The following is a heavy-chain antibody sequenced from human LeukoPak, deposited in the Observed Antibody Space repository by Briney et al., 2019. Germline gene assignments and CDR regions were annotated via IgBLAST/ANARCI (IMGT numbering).Heavy chain of an antibody. V-gene: IGHV1-69*13. J-gene: IGHJ5*02. CDR2: IIPIFGTA. CDR3: ARDSNPQGSSVMGGYNL. D-gene: IGHD5-12*01. CDR1: GGTFSSYA. Sequence: ASVKVSCKASGGTFSSYAISWVRQAPGQGLEWMGGIIPIFGTANYAQKFQGRVTITADESTSTAYMELSSLRSEDTGVYYCARDSNPQGSSVMGGYNLWGQGTLVTVSS.